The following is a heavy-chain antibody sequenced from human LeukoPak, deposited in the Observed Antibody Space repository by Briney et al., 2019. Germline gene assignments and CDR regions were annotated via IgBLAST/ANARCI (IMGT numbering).Heavy chain of an antibody. CDR3: ARGDQYYYDSSGYDY. CDR2: IKQDGSEK. J-gene: IGHJ4*02. Sequence: GGSLRLSCAASGFTFSSYAMNWVRQAPGKGLEWVANIKQDGSEKYYVDSVKGRFTISRDNAKNSLYLQMNSLRAEDTAVYYCARGDQYYYDSSGYDYWGQGTLVTVSS. CDR1: GFTFSSYA. D-gene: IGHD3-22*01. V-gene: IGHV3-7*03.